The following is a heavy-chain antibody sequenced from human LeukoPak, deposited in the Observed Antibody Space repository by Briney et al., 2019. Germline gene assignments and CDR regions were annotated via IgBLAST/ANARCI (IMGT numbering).Heavy chain of an antibody. Sequence: ASVKASCKASGYTFTSYDINWVREAPGQGLEWMGWMNPNSGNTVYAHNFQARVTITRNTSISTAYMELSSLRSEDTAVYYCARGLVGATYYYYYYMDVWGKGTTVTVSS. CDR2: MNPNSGNT. D-gene: IGHD1-26*01. CDR1: GYTFTSYD. V-gene: IGHV1-8*03. CDR3: ARGLVGATYYYYYYMDV. J-gene: IGHJ6*03.